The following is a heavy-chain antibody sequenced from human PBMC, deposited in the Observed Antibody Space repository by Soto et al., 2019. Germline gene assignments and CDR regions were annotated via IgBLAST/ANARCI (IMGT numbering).Heavy chain of an antibody. CDR2: IIPIFGTG. D-gene: IGHD2-15*01. CDR3: AGARTSVCPVGCWFDP. CDR1: GGTFSSYA. Sequence: QVQLVQSGAEVKKPGSSVKVSCKASGGTFSSYAISWVRQAPGQGLEWMGGIIPIFGTGNYAQKFQGRVTITADESTSTAYMELSSLSSEDTAVYYCAGARTSVCPVGCWFDPWGQGTLVTVSS. J-gene: IGHJ5*02. V-gene: IGHV1-69*12.